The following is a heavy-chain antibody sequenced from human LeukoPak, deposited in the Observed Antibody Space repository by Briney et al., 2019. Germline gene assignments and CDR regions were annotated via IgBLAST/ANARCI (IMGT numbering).Heavy chain of an antibody. J-gene: IGHJ4*02. CDR3: ASDDGYRSFDY. CDR2: INSDGSDT. D-gene: IGHD5-24*01. Sequence: GESLKISCAASGINFSIYWMHWVRQAPGKGLVWVSRINSDGSDTSYADSVKGRFTISRDNAKNTLYLQINSLRAEDTAVYYCASDDGYRSFDYWGQGTLVTVSS. V-gene: IGHV3-74*01. CDR1: GINFSIYW.